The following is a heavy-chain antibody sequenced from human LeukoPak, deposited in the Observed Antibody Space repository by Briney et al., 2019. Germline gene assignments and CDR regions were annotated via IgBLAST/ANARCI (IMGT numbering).Heavy chain of an antibody. CDR2: IYQSETA. CDR3: ARGPQTTAMVTGAFDI. V-gene: IGHV4-38-2*02. D-gene: IGHD5-18*01. J-gene: IGHJ3*02. Sequence: PSETLSLTCTVSGYSISSGYFWGWMRQPPGKGLEWIGSIYQSETAHYNPSLKSRVTISVDKSKNQFSLKLSSVTAADTAVYYCARGPQTTAMVTGAFDIWGQGTMVTVSS. CDR1: GYSISSGYF.